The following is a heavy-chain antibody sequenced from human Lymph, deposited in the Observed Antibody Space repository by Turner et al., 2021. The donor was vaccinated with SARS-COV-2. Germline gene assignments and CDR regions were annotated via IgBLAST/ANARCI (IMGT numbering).Heavy chain of an antibody. CDR3: GVGPTRWYFQH. D-gene: IGHD1-26*01. CDR2: FFYSGST. J-gene: IGHJ1*01. Sequence: QLQLQESGPGLVKPSETLSLTCTVSGGSISSSSYYWGWIRQPPGKGLEWIGNFFYSGSTYYNPSLKRRVTISEDTSKNQFSLKLTSVTAADTAGYYCGVGPTRWYFQHWGQGTLVTVSS. CDR1: GGSISSSSYY. V-gene: IGHV4-39*01.